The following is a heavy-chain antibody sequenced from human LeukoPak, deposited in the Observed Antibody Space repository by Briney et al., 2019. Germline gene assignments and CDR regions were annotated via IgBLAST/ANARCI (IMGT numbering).Heavy chain of an antibody. Sequence: GGSLRLSCETFGFTFEDYAIHWVRQAPGKGLEWVSVIYSGGTTYYANSVKGRFTISRDSSKNTMYLQMNSLRVEDTAMYYCGRDVGPWGQGTLVTVSS. V-gene: IGHV3-53*01. CDR3: GRDVGP. CDR2: IYSGGTT. CDR1: GFTFEDYA. J-gene: IGHJ5*02.